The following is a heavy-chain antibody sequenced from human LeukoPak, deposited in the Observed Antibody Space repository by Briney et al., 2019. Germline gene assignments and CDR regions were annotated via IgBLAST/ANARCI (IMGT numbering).Heavy chain of an antibody. D-gene: IGHD3-22*01. V-gene: IGHV4-59*01. CDR1: GGSISSYY. Sequence: TSETLSLICTVSGGSISSYYWNWLRQPPGKGLEWIGYIYYSGSTNYNPSLKSRVTISVDTSKNQFSLKLSSVTAADTAVYYCARGADSSGYYSIFYFDYWGQGTLVTVSS. CDR3: ARGADSSGYYSIFYFDY. J-gene: IGHJ4*02. CDR2: IYYSGST.